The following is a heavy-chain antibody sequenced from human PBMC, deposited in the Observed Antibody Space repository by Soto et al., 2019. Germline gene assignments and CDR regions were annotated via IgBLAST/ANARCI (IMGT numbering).Heavy chain of an antibody. CDR1: GFTFINYA. CDR3: ARKVLGSTSRPDWWYFDL. Sequence: EVQLLESGGGLVQPGGSLRLSCVGSGFTFINYAMNWVRQTPGKGLEWVSTISGGGDRTFDADTVKGRFTISRDNSKNTLNVQMNSLRADDTAVYYCARKVLGSTSRPDWWYFDLWGRGTLVTVSS. CDR2: ISGGGDRT. D-gene: IGHD2-2*01. V-gene: IGHV3-23*01. J-gene: IGHJ2*01.